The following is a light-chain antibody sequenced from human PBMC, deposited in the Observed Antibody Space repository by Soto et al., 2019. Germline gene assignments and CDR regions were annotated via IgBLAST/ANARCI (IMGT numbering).Light chain of an antibody. CDR1: QSVSSN. CDR2: GAS. J-gene: IGKJ2*01. V-gene: IGKV3-15*01. Sequence: EIVMTQSPATPSVSPGERATLSCRASQSVSSNLAWYQQKPGQAPRLLIYGASTRATGIPARFSGSGSGTEFTLTISSLQSEDFAVYYCQQYNNWPTTFGQGTKLEIK. CDR3: QQYNNWPTT.